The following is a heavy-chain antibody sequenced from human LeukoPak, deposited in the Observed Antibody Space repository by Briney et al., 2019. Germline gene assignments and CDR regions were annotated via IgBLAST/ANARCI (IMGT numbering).Heavy chain of an antibody. Sequence: GGSLRLSCAASGFTFNNYAINWVRQAPGKGLELVSSISGGGETTYYADSAKGRFTISRDNSRNTLYLQMNSPRAEDTAVYYCARDYADYVGYFFFDYWGQGTLVTVSS. CDR2: ISGGGETT. CDR3: ARDYADYVGYFFFDY. D-gene: IGHD4-17*01. V-gene: IGHV3-23*01. CDR1: GFTFNNYA. J-gene: IGHJ4*02.